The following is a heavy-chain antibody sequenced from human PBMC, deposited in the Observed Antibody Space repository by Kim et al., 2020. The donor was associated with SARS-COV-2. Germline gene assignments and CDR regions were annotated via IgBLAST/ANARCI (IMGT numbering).Heavy chain of an antibody. CDR3: ARDSLNYDFFTGYSWYLDV. J-gene: IGHJ2*01. D-gene: IGHD3-9*01. CDR2: FDTGGEN. Sequence: EWIGHFDTGGENKYNPSLTRRVTMSLDTSKSRFFLNLTSMTAADTAVYYCARDSLNYDFFTGYSWYLDVWGRGTVVTVSS. V-gene: IGHV4-4*07.